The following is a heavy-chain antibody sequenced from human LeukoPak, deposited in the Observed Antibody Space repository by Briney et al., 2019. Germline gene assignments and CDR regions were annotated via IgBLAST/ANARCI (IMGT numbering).Heavy chain of an antibody. Sequence: GGSLRLSCAVSGFTFSNYWMSWVRQAPGKGLEWVANIKEDGSEMYYVDSVKGRFTISRDNAKNSLYLQMNSLRAEDTAVYYCCLGDYWSGPFDHWGQGTLVTVSS. CDR2: IKEDGSEM. CDR3: CLGDYWSGPFDH. V-gene: IGHV3-7*01. D-gene: IGHD3-3*01. CDR1: GFTFSNYW. J-gene: IGHJ4*02.